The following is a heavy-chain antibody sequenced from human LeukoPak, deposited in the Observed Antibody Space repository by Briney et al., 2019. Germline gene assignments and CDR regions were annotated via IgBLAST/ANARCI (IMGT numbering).Heavy chain of an antibody. D-gene: IGHD2-15*01. J-gene: IGHJ4*02. CDR1: GFTFDDYA. V-gene: IGHV3-9*03. CDR2: ISWNSGSI. CDR3: AEDICSGGSCSGFDY. Sequence: GRSLRLSCAASGFTFDDYAMHWVRQAPGKGLEWVSGISWNSGSIGYADSVKGRFTISRDNAKNSLYLQMNSLRAEDMALYYCAEDICSGGSCSGFDYWGQGTLVTVSS.